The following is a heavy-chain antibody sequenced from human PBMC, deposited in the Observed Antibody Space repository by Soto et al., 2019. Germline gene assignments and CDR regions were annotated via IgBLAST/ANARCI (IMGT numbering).Heavy chain of an antibody. J-gene: IGHJ5*02. CDR2: IYYSGST. V-gene: IGHV4-39*01. CDR1: GGSISSSSYY. CDR3: ARPLSSSWFDP. D-gene: IGHD6-13*01. Sequence: SETLSLTCTVSGGSISSSSYYWGWIRQPPGKGLEWIGSIYYSGSTYYNPSLKSRVTISVDTSKNQFSLKLSSVTAADTAVYYCARPLSSSWFDPWGQGTLVTVSS.